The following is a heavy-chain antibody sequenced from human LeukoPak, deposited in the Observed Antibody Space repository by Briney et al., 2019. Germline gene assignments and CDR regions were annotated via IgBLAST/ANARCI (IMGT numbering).Heavy chain of an antibody. CDR1: GYSFTSYW. Sequence: KDGESLKISCKGSGYSFTSYWIGWVRQMPGKGLEWMGIIYPGDSDTRYSPSFQGQVTISADKSISTAYLQWSSLKASDTAMYYCARLSYSSGWSIVPRLKGYYGMDVWGQGTTVTVSS. D-gene: IGHD6-19*01. CDR3: ARLSYSSGWSIVPRLKGYYGMDV. CDR2: IYPGDSDT. J-gene: IGHJ6*02. V-gene: IGHV5-51*01.